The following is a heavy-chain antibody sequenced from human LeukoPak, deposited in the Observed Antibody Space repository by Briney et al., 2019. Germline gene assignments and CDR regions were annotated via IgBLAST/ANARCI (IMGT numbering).Heavy chain of an antibody. CDR3: ARGGDSSSGLGY. CDR1: GGSISSYY. D-gene: IGHD6-6*01. V-gene: IGHV4-59*01. J-gene: IGHJ4*02. CDR2: IYYSGST. Sequence: PSQTLSLTCAVSGGSISSYYWSWIRQPPGKGLEWIGYIYYSGSTNYNPSLKSRVTISVDTSKNQFSLKLSSVTAADTAVYYCARGGDSSSGLGYWGQGTLVTVSS.